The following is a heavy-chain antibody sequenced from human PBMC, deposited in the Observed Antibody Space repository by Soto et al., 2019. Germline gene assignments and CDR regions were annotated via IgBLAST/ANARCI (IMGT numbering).Heavy chain of an antibody. CDR2: INHSGST. J-gene: IGHJ3*02. D-gene: IGHD3-9*01. V-gene: IGHV4-34*01. Sequence: SETLSLTCAVYGGSFSGYYWSWIRQPPGKGLEWVGEINHSGSTNYNPSLKSRVTISVDTSKNQFSLKLSSVTAADTAVYYCARGMYYDILTGYYTEGAFDIWGQGTMVTVSS. CDR3: ARGMYYDILTGYYTEGAFDI. CDR1: GGSFSGYY.